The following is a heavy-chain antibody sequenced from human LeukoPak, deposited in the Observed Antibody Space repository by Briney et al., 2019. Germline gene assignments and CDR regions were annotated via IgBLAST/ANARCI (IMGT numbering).Heavy chain of an antibody. CDR3: ARDRSSGWVGYYFDY. V-gene: IGHV1-2*02. CDR2: INPDGGNT. CDR1: GYTFTSYA. D-gene: IGHD6-19*01. J-gene: IGHJ4*02. Sequence: GASVKVSCKASGYTFTSYAMNWVRQAPGQVLEWMGLINPDGGNTNYAQNFQGRVTLTRDTSISTAYMELSRLRSDDTAVYYCARDRSSGWVGYYFDYWGQGTLVTVSS.